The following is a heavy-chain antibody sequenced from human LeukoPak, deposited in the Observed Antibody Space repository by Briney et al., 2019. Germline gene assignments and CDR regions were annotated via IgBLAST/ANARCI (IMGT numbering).Heavy chain of an antibody. D-gene: IGHD2-2*02. CDR3: VRDDKLGYCSSTSCYTGDCFDL. CDR1: GFTFSSYS. CDR2: ISSSSSYI. J-gene: IGHJ3*01. Sequence: GGSLRLSCAASGFTFSSYSMNWVRQAPGKGLEWVSSISSSSSYIYYADSVKGRFTISRDNAKNSLYLQMNSLRAEDTAVYYCVRDDKLGYCSSTSCYTGDCFDLWGQGTMVTVSS. V-gene: IGHV3-21*03.